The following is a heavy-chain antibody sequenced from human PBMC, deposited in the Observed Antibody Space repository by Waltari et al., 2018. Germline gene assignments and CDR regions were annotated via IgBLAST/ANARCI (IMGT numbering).Heavy chain of an antibody. Sequence: QVQLQQWGAGLLKPSETLSLTCAVYGGSFSGYYWSWIRQPPGKGLEWIGEINHSGSTNYNPSLKSRVTISVDTSKNQFSRKLSSVTAADTAVYYCASSTYYDFWSGYGGAGFAHGMDVWGQGTTVTVSS. CDR3: ASSTYYDFWSGYGGAGFAHGMDV. J-gene: IGHJ6*02. V-gene: IGHV4-34*01. D-gene: IGHD3-3*01. CDR2: INHSGST. CDR1: GGSFSGYY.